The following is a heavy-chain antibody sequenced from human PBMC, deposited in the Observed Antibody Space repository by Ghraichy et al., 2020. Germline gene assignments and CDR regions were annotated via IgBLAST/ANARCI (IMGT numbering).Heavy chain of an antibody. V-gene: IGHV3-7*01. CDR2: IKQDGSEK. CDR3: ARCQFGYYESSGYYGASGLDY. Sequence: GGSLRLSCAVSGFTFSRHWMTWVRKAPGKGLEWVANIKQDGSEKYFVDSVKGRLTISRDNAKNSLYLQMNKLRAEDTAVYYCARCQFGYYESSGYYGASGLDYFGQGTLVTVSS. J-gene: IGHJ4*02. D-gene: IGHD3-22*01. CDR1: GFTFSRHW.